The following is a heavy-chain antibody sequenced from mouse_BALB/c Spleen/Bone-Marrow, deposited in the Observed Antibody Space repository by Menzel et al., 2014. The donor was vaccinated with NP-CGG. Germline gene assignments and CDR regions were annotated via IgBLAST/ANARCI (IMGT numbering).Heavy chain of an antibody. Sequence: VQLQQSGAEPVKPGDSVKTSCKAFGYPFTTYPIEWMRQNHGKNLEWIGNFHPYDDDTKYNEQFKGKAKLTVDKSSTTVSLELSRLTSDDSAVYYCARGAYGLFDYWGQGTTLTVSS. CDR1: GYPFTTYP. CDR2: FHPYDDDT. D-gene: IGHD6-5*01. J-gene: IGHJ2*01. CDR3: ARGAYGLFDY. V-gene: IGHV1-47*01.